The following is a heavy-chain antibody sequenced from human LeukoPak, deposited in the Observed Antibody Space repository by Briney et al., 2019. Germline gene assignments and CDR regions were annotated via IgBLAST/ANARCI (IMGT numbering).Heavy chain of an antibody. V-gene: IGHV3-23*01. Sequence: PGGSLRLSCAASGFTFSSYEMSWVRQAPGKGLEWVSAISGSGGSTYYADSVKGRFTISRDNSKNTLYLQMNSLRAEDTAVYYCAKLDMTTVTIGDYYGMDVWGQGTTVTVSS. CDR1: GFTFSSYE. J-gene: IGHJ6*02. CDR3: AKLDMTTVTIGDYYGMDV. CDR2: ISGSGGST. D-gene: IGHD4-17*01.